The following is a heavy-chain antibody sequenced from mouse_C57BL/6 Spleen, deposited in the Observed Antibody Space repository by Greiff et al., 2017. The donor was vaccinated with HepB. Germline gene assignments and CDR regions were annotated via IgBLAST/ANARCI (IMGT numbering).Heavy chain of an antibody. CDR3: ARAPFAY. Sequence: VQLQQSGPELVKPGASVKISCKASGYAFSSSWMNWVKQRPGKGLEWIGRIYPGDGDTNYNGKFKGKATLTADKTSSTAYMQLSSLTSEDSAVYFCARAPFAYGGQGTLVTVSA. V-gene: IGHV1-82*01. CDR1: GYAFSSSW. J-gene: IGHJ3*01. CDR2: IYPGDGDT.